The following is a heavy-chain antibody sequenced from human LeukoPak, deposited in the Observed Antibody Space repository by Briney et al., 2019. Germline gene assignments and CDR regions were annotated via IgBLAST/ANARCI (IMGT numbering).Heavy chain of an antibody. Sequence: SETLSLTCTVSGGSISNSYWNWIRQSPGKGLEWIGYINYSGSTNYNPSLKSRATISVDTSKKQFSLKLSSVTAADTAVYFCARDPLSTNDFDIWGQGTMVTVSS. V-gene: IGHV4-59*01. CDR2: INYSGST. J-gene: IGHJ3*02. CDR1: GGSISNSY. D-gene: IGHD1-1*01. CDR3: ARDPLSTNDFDI.